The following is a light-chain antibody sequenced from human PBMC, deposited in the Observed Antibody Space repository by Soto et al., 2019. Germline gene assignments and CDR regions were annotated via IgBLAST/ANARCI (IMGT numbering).Light chain of an antibody. Sequence: DIQMTQSPSTLSASVGDRVIITCRASQSISNWLAWYQQKPGKAPKLLISAASSLESGVPSRFSGSGSGTEFTPTSSSLQPDEFATYYCQQYNSYSLTFGQGTKVEI. CDR1: QSISNW. J-gene: IGKJ1*01. CDR2: AAS. CDR3: QQYNSYSLT. V-gene: IGKV1-5*01.